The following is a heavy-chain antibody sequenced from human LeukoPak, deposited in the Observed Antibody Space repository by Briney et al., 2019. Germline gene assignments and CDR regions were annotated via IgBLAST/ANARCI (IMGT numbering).Heavy chain of an antibody. CDR1: GFTFSSYW. J-gene: IGHJ3*02. V-gene: IGHV3-7*01. CDR2: IKQDGSEK. D-gene: IGHD3-3*01. CDR3: ARGPSFLSDPTLWDAFDI. Sequence: GGSLRLSCAASGFTFSSYWMSWVRQAPGKGLEWVANIKQDGSEKYYVDSVKGRFTISRDNAKNSLYLQMNSLRAEDTAVYYCARGPSFLSDPTLWDAFDIWGQGTMVTVSS.